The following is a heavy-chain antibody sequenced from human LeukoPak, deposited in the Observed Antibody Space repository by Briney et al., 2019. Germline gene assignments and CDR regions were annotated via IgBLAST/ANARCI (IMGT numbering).Heavy chain of an antibody. D-gene: IGHD6-6*01. CDR3: ARAGSSIAARPPDY. Sequence: SETLSLTCTVSGASFSSSPYFWGWIRQPPGKGLEWIGSVSYSGSTYYNPSLKSRVTISLETSKNQFSLKMASVTAADTAVYYCARAGSSIAARPPDYWGQGTLVTVSS. J-gene: IGHJ4*02. CDR2: VSYSGST. V-gene: IGHV4-39*07. CDR1: GASFSSSPYF.